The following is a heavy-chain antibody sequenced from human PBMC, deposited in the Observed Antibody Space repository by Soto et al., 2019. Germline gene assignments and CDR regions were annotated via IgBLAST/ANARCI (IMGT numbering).Heavy chain of an antibody. CDR3: ARRAAAEYYQYGMDV. CDR2: IYPGDSDT. V-gene: IGHV5-51*01. Sequence: GESLKISCKGSGYSFTSYWIAWVRQMPGKGLEWMGIIYPGDSDTRYSPSFQGQVTISADKSISTAYLQWNSLKASDTAMYYCARRAAAEYYQYGMDVWGQGTTVTVSS. CDR1: GYSFTSYW. J-gene: IGHJ6*02. D-gene: IGHD6-13*01.